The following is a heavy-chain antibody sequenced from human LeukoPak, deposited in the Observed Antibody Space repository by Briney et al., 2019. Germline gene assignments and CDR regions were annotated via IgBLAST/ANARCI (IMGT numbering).Heavy chain of an antibody. J-gene: IGHJ4*02. CDR2: INPSGGSP. V-gene: IGHV1-46*01. D-gene: IGHD3-10*01. CDR1: GYTFTSYY. Sequence: ASVKVSCKASGYTFTSYYMHWVRQAPGQGLEWMGIINPSGGSPSSARTFQGRVTITRAMSTSTAYMELSSLRSEDTAGYYCARVSSGQHFDYWGQGTLVTVSS. CDR3: ARVSSGQHFDY.